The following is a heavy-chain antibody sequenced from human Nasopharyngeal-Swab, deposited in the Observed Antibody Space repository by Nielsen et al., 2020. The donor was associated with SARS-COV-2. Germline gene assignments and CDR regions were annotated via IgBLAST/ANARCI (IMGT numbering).Heavy chain of an antibody. D-gene: IGHD4-17*01. V-gene: IGHV1-46*01. CDR3: ARDGSPHDYGDYGSDY. J-gene: IGHJ4*02. Sequence: WVRQAPGQGLEWMGIINPSGGSTSYAQKFQGRVTMTRDTSTSTVYMELSSLRSEDTAVYYCARDGSPHDYGDYGSDYWGQGTRVTVSS. CDR2: INPSGGST.